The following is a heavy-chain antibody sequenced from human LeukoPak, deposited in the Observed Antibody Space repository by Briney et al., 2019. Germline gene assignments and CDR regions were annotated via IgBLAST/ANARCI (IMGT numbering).Heavy chain of an antibody. J-gene: IGHJ4*02. CDR3: ARDSDYDILTGYSPFDY. Sequence: GGSLRLSCAASEFTFSNYAMNWVRQAPGKGLEWVSGINWNGGSTGYADSVKGRFTISRDNAKNSLYLQINSLRAEDTALYYCARDSDYDILTGYSPFDYWGQGTLVTVSS. CDR1: EFTFSNYA. D-gene: IGHD3-9*01. V-gene: IGHV3-20*04. CDR2: INWNGGST.